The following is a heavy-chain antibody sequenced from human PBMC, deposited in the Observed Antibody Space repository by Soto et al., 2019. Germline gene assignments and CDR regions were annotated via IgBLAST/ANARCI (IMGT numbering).Heavy chain of an antibody. J-gene: IGHJ4*02. D-gene: IGHD6-19*01. CDR2: ISCCGGSA. Sequence: EVQLLESGGGVVQPGGSLRLSCVASGFNFKKFAMAWVRQAAGEGLEWVSGISCCGGSASYADSVKGRFSIARDDSKNTVSLQLNSLRVEDTAQYYCAKAYGQQWLIPHLGNWGQGTLVTVS. CDR3: AKAYGQQWLIPHLGN. CDR1: GFNFKKFA. V-gene: IGHV3-23*01.